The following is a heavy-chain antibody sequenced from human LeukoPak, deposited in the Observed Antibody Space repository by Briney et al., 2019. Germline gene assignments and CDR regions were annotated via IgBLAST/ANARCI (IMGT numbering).Heavy chain of an antibody. CDR1: GFTFSSYE. D-gene: IGHD3-22*01. J-gene: IGHJ6*03. CDR3: ARIKGGYPYRYYYYYYMDV. Sequence: GSLRLSCAASGFTFSSYEMNWVRQPPGKGLEWIGEINHSGSTNYNPSLKSRVTISVDTSKNQFSLKLSSVTAADTAVYYCARIKGGYPYRYYYYYYMDVWGKGTTVTISS. V-gene: IGHV4-34*01. CDR2: INHSGST.